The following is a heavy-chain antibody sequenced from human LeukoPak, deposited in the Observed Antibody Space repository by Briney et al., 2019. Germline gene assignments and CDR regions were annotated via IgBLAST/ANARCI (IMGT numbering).Heavy chain of an antibody. CDR3: AKDRINMATIFGERY. CDR1: GFIFSSYA. J-gene: IGHJ4*02. D-gene: IGHD5-24*01. Sequence: GGSLRLSCAASGFIFSSYAMSWVRQAPGKGLEWVSAISGSGGSTYYADSVKGRFTISRDNSKNTLYLQMNSLRAEDTAVYYCAKDRINMATIFGERYWGQGTLVTVSS. CDR2: ISGSGGST. V-gene: IGHV3-23*01.